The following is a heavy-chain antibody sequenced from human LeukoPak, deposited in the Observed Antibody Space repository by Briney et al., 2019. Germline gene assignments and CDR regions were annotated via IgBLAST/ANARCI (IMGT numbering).Heavy chain of an antibody. CDR2: IGTAGDT. CDR1: GFTFSSYD. Sequence: GGSLRLSCAASGFTFSSYDMHWVRQATGKGLEWVSAIGTAGDTYYPGSVKGRFTISRENAKNSLYLQMNSLRAGDTAVYFCARSRYSGSYFDYWGQGTLVTVSS. J-gene: IGHJ4*02. V-gene: IGHV3-13*01. D-gene: IGHD1-26*01. CDR3: ARSRYSGSYFDY.